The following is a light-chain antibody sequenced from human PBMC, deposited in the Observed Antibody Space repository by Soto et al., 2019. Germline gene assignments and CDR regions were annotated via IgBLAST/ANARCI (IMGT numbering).Light chain of an antibody. CDR2: GAS. CDR1: QRVSNN. Sequence: EIVMTQSPATLSVSPGERATLSCRASQRVSNNLAWYQQKPGQAPRLLIYGASTRATGIPARFSGSGSETEFTLTISSLQSEDFAVYYCQQYNNWPPYTFGQGTKLEIK. V-gene: IGKV3-15*01. CDR3: QQYNNWPPYT. J-gene: IGKJ2*01.